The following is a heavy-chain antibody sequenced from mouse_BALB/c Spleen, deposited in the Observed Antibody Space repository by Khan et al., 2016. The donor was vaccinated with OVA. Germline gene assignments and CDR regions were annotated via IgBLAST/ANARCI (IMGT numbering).Heavy chain of an antibody. J-gene: IGHJ3*01. D-gene: IGHD2-14*01. CDR3: ARGYDFFAY. Sequence: VQLKQSGPDLVKPGASVKMSCKASGYSFTGSYMHWVKQSHGTSLECIGRVNPNPGNTNYNPKFRGKAILIVDTSSSTAYMELRSLTSEDSAVYYCARGYDFFAYWGQGTLVTVSA. CDR1: GYSFTGSY. CDR2: VNPNPGNT. V-gene: IGHV1-26*01.